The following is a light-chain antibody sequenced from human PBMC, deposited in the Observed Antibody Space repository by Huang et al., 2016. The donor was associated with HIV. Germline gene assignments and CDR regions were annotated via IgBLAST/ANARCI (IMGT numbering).Light chain of an antibody. CDR2: AAS. V-gene: IGKV1-9*01. Sequence: GINNYLAWYQQKAGKAPRLLIYAASSLQSGVPSRFSGSASGTDFTLTINSLQPEDSATYYCQQLDSYPLTFGGGTKVEI. CDR3: QQLDSYPLT. CDR1: GINNY. J-gene: IGKJ4*01.